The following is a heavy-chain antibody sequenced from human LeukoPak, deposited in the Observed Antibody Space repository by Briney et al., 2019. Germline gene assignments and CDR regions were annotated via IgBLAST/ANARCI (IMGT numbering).Heavy chain of an antibody. J-gene: IGHJ4*02. CDR2: INTNTGNP. V-gene: IGHV7-4-1*02. D-gene: IGHD2-15*01. CDR3: ARVGYCSGGSCYSRSSVPY. Sequence: ASVKVSCKASGYTFTNYAMNWVRQAPGQGLEWMGWINTNTGNPTYAQGFTGRFVFCLDTSVNTAFLQISSLKADDTAVYYCARVGYCSGGSCYSRSSVPYWGQGTLVTVSS. CDR1: GYTFTNYA.